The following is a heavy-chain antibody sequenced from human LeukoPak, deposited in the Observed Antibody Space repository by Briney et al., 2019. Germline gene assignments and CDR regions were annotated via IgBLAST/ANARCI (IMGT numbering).Heavy chain of an antibody. Sequence: ASVKVSCKTSGYSFTRSGITWVRQAPGQGLEWMGWISAYNGYTNYAQNFQGRVTMTTDASTSTAYMELRSLRSDDAAVYYCVREVTMVRGVITFYHYNGMDVWGQGTAVTVSS. CDR1: GYSFTRSG. V-gene: IGHV1-18*01. J-gene: IGHJ6*02. CDR3: VREVTMVRGVITFYHYNGMDV. D-gene: IGHD3-10*01. CDR2: ISAYNGYT.